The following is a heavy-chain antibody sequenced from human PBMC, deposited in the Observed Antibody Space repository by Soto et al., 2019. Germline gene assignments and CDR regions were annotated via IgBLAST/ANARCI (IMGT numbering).Heavy chain of an antibody. CDR3: AKPAVVRGVIINWFDY. D-gene: IGHD3-10*01. V-gene: IGHV3-23*01. Sequence: EVQLLESGGGLVQPGGSLRLSCAASGFTFSSYVMSWVRQAPGEGLEWVSAISGSGGSTYYADSVKGRFTISRDNSKNTLYLQMNSLRAEDTAVYYCAKPAVVRGVIINWFDYWGQGTLVTVSS. CDR2: ISGSGGST. J-gene: IGHJ4*02. CDR1: GFTFSSYV.